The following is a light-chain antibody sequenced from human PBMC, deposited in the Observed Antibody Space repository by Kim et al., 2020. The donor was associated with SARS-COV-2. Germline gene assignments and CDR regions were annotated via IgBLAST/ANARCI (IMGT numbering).Light chain of an antibody. CDR2: SNN. CDR1: DSDIGNNA. CDR3: ASWDDGLNGWV. V-gene: IGLV1-44*01. Sequence: GQRVTISCSGSDSDIGNNAVDWYQQLPGTAPKLLIHSNNQRPSGVPDRFSGSKSGTSASLAISGLQSEDEADYYCASWDDGLNGWVFGGGTQLTVL. J-gene: IGLJ3*02.